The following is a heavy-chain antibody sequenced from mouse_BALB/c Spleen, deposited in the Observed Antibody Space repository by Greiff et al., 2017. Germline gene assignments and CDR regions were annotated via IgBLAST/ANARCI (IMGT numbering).Heavy chain of an antibody. D-gene: IGHD2-4*01. CDR1: GYTFTDYY. Sequence: SGPELVKPGASVKISCKASGYTFTDYYINWVKQKPGQGLEWIGWIYPGSGNTKYNEKFKGKATLTVDTSSSTAYMQLSSLTSEDTAVYFCARGNYEDAMDYWGQGTSVTVSS. CDR3: ARGNYEDAMDY. CDR2: IYPGSGNT. J-gene: IGHJ4*01. V-gene: IGHV1-84*02.